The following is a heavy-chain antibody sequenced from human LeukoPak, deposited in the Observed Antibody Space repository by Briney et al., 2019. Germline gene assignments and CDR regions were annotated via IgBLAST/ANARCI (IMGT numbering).Heavy chain of an antibody. D-gene: IGHD3-3*01. J-gene: IGHJ4*02. CDR2: IRYDGSNK. CDR1: GFTFSSYA. V-gene: IGHV3-30*02. Sequence: PGGSLRLSCAASGFTFSSYAMHWVRQPPGKGLDWVAFIRYDGSNKYYADSVKGRFTISRDNSKNTLYVQMNSLRAEDTAVYYCARDPVYYDFWSGYFDSWGQGIQVSVSS. CDR3: ARDPVYYDFWSGYFDS.